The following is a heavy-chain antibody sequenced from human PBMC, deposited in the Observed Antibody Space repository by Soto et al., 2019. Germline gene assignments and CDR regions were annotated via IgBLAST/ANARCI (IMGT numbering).Heavy chain of an antibody. CDR2: INGDGSTA. CDR3: VKGEFYYDSSAYYPFDS. D-gene: IGHD3-22*01. Sequence: GGSLRLSCAASGFTFRSYWMHWVRQVPGKGLVWVSGINGDGSTATYADSVKGRFTISRDNSRNTQYLQMSSLRADDTAVYYCVKGEFYYDSSAYYPFDSWGQGTLVTVSS. CDR1: GFTFRSYW. V-gene: IGHV3-74*01. J-gene: IGHJ4*02.